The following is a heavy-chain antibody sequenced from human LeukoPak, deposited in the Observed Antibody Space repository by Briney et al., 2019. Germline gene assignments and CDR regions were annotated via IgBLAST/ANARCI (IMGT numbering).Heavy chain of an antibody. Sequence: GGSLRLSCAASGFSFSSYGMHWVRQAPGKGLEWVAGISYDGSSQKYADSVKSRFTISRDNFKSTLSLQMNSLRAEDTAIYYCAKSQSYYDTSGPLWGIYWGQGTLVTVSS. D-gene: IGHD3-22*01. CDR3: AKSQSYYDTSGPLWGIY. J-gene: IGHJ4*02. CDR1: GFSFSSYG. V-gene: IGHV3-30*18. CDR2: ISYDGSSQ.